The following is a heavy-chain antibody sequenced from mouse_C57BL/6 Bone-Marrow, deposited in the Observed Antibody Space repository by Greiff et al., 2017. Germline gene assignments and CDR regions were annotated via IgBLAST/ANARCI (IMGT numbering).Heavy chain of an antibody. CDR2: IYPGSGNT. CDR3: ARYYYGSSKYYYAMDY. CDR1: GYTFTDYY. D-gene: IGHD1-1*01. Sequence: QVQLQQSGAELVRPGASVKLSCKASGYTFTDYYINWVKQRPGQGLEWIARIYPGSGNTYYNEKFKGKATLTAEQSSSTAYMQLSSLTSEDSAVYFCARYYYGSSKYYYAMDYWGQGTSVTVSS. J-gene: IGHJ4*01. V-gene: IGHV1-76*01.